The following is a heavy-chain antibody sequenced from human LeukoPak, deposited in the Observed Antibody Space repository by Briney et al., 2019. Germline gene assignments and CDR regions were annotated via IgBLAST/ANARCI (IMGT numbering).Heavy chain of an antibody. CDR1: GYTFTSYY. Sequence: GASVKVSCKPSGYTFTSYYMHWVRRAPGQGLEWMGIINPSGGDTSYAQKFQGRVTTTRDPSTSTVYMEVVSLRPEDTAVYYCARGCRVVPGVHNVGMTSYYNGMDVWGQGTTVTVSS. CDR2: INPSGGDT. V-gene: IGHV1-46*01. D-gene: IGHD2-2*01. CDR3: ARGCRVVPGVHNVGMTSYYNGMDV. J-gene: IGHJ6*02.